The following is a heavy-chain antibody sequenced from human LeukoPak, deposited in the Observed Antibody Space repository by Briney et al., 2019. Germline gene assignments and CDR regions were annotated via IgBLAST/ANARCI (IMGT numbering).Heavy chain of an antibody. CDR3: ARVLGDILTGYSRYYYYYYMDV. CDR2: IYTSGST. J-gene: IGHJ6*03. V-gene: IGHV4-4*07. D-gene: IGHD3-9*01. CDR1: GGSISSYY. Sequence: SETLSLTCTVSGGSISSYYWSWIRQPAGKGLEWIGRIYTSGSTNYNPSLKSRVTISVDTSKNQFSLKLSSVTAADTAVYYCARVLGDILTGYSRYYYYYYMDVWGKGTTVTVSS.